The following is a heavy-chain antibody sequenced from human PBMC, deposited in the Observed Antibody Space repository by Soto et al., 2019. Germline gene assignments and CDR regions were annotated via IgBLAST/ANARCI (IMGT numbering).Heavy chain of an antibody. CDR1: GYTFTGYY. CDR2: INPNSVGT. V-gene: IGHV1-2*04. Sequence: ASVKVSCKASGYTFTGYYIHWVRQAPGQGLEWMGWINPNSVGTNYAQKFQGWVTMTRDTSISTAYMELSRLRSDDTAVYYCARSLPWIAHFDYWGQGTLVTVSS. J-gene: IGHJ4*02. CDR3: ARSLPWIAHFDY. D-gene: IGHD2-21*01.